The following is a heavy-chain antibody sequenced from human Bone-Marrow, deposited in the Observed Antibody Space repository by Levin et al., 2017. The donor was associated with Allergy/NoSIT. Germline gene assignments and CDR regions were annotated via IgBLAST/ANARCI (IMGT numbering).Heavy chain of an antibody. Sequence: GESLKISCAASGFIFSSSAMSWVRQAPGKGLEWVSSISHAGGHTHYADSVKGRFTVSRDNSKNALYLQLNSLRVEDTAIYYCTKVAHSSAWYGLIDFWGQGGLVTVSS. J-gene: IGHJ4*02. CDR3: TKVAHSSAWYGLIDF. CDR1: GFIFSSSA. D-gene: IGHD6-19*01. V-gene: IGHV3-23*01. CDR2: ISHAGGHT.